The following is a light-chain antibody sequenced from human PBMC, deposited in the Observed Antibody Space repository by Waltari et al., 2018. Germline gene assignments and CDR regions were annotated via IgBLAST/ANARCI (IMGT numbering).Light chain of an antibody. Sequence: QSALTPPPPASGSPGQSVTISCTGTSSAVGGYNSVTWYQQHPGKSPKLMIYEVSKRPSGVPDRFSGSKSGNTASLTVSGLQAEDEADYYCSSYAGSNNLVFGGGTKLTVL. CDR1: SSAVGGYNS. CDR3: SSYAGSNNLV. CDR2: EVS. J-gene: IGLJ2*01. V-gene: IGLV2-8*01.